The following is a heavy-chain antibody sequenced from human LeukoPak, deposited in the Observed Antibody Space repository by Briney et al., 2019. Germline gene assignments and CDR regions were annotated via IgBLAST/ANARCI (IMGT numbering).Heavy chain of an antibody. CDR3: AKADYDSSGYCDY. Sequence: GRSLRLSCAASGFTFSSYGMHWVRQAPGKGLEWVAVISYDGSNKYYADSVKGRFTISRDNSKNTLYLQMNSLRAEDTAVYYCAKADYDSSGYCDYWGQGTLVTVS. CDR1: GFTFSSYG. CDR2: ISYDGSNK. J-gene: IGHJ4*02. D-gene: IGHD3-22*01. V-gene: IGHV3-30*18.